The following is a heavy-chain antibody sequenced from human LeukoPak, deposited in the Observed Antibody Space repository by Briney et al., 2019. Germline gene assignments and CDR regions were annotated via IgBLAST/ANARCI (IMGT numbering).Heavy chain of an antibody. CDR3: AIYSGYGTSAFDI. D-gene: IGHD5-12*01. CDR1: GFTFSSYA. V-gene: IGHV3-23*01. J-gene: IGHJ3*02. CDR2: ISGSGGST. Sequence: GGSLRLSCAASGFTFSSYAMTWVRQGPGKGLEWVSDISGSGGSTYYADSVKGRFTISRDNSKNTLYLQMHSLRAEDTAVYYCAIYSGYGTSAFDIWGQGTMVTVSS.